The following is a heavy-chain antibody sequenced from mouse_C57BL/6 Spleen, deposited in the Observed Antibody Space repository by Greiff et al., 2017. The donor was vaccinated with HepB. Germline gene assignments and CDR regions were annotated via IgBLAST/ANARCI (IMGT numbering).Heavy chain of an antibody. J-gene: IGHJ1*03. CDR1: GYTFTSYW. V-gene: IGHV1-69*01. CDR3: ARYDYGYFDV. CDR2: LDPSDSYT. Sequence: VQLQQPGAEFVMPGASVKLSCKASGYTFTSYWMHWVKQRPGQGLEWIGELDPSDSYTNYNQKFKGKSTLTVDKSSSTAYMQLSSLTSEDSAVYYCARYDYGYFDVWGTGTTVTVSS. D-gene: IGHD2-3*01.